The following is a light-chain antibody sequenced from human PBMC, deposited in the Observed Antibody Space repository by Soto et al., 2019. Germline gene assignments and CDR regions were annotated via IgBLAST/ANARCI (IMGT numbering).Light chain of an antibody. CDR1: SSDVGGYNF. CDR2: DVS. J-gene: IGLJ1*01. Sequence: QSVLTQPPSASGSPGQSVTISCTGTSSDVGGYNFVSWYQQYPGKAPKLMTYDVSKRPSGVPGRFSGSKSGNTASLTISELQAEDEADYYCTSYAGSNDYVFGTGTKLTVL. CDR3: TSYAGSNDYV. V-gene: IGLV2-8*01.